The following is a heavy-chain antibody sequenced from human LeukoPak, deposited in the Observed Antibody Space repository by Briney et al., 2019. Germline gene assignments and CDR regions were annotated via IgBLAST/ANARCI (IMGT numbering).Heavy chain of an antibody. D-gene: IGHD2-8*01. Sequence: GASVTVSYKDSGYTFTDYYMHWVRQAPGQGIEGMGWINPNSGGTNYAQKFQGRVIITRDTSISTAYMELSRLRSDDTAVYYFAGTSAIPIYCTNGVCSKLGLFDYWGQGTLVTVSS. J-gene: IGHJ4*02. CDR1: GYTFTDYY. CDR3: AGTSAIPIYCTNGVCSKLGLFDY. V-gene: IGHV1-2*02. CDR2: INPNSGGT.